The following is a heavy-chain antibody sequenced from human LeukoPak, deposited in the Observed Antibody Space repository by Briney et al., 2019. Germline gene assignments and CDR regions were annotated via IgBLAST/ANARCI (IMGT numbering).Heavy chain of an antibody. Sequence: GSVKVSCKASGYTFTSYGISWVRQAPGQGLEWMGWISAYSGNTNYAQKLQGRVTMTTDTSTSTAYMELRSLRSDDTAVYYCARMALRYYGSGSYYLFDYWGQGTLVTVSS. CDR2: ISAYSGNT. J-gene: IGHJ4*02. CDR3: ARMALRYYGSGSYYLFDY. D-gene: IGHD3-10*01. V-gene: IGHV1-18*01. CDR1: GYTFTSYG.